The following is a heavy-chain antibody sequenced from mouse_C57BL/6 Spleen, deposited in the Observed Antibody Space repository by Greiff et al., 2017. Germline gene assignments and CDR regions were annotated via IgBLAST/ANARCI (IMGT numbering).Heavy chain of an antibody. CDR1: GYTFTDYN. Sequence: VQLKESGPELVKPGASVKISCKASGYTFTDYNMDWVKQSHGKSLEWIGDINPNNGGTIYNQKFKGKATLTVDKSSSTAYMELRSLTSEDTAVYYCARWVGSRYYYAMDYWGQGTSVTVSS. CDR2: INPNNGGT. CDR3: ARWVGSRYYYAMDY. J-gene: IGHJ4*01. V-gene: IGHV1-18*01. D-gene: IGHD1-1*01.